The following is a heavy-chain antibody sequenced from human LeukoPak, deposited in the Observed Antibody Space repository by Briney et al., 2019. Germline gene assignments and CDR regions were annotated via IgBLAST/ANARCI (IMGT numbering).Heavy chain of an antibody. CDR1: GFTFSSYA. CDR2: MSYDGGHK. D-gene: IGHD6-6*01. V-gene: IGHV3-30*04. J-gene: IGHJ6*02. CDR3: AKGQLVDYGMDV. Sequence: GGSLRLSCSASGFTFSSYAMHWVRQAPGKGLEWVAVMSYDGGHKYYADSVKGRFTISRDNSKNTLYLQMNSLRAEDTALYYCAKGQLVDYGMDVWGQGTTVTVSS.